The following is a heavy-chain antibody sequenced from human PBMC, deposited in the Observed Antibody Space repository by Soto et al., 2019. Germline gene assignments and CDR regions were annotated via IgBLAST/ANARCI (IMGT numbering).Heavy chain of an antibody. CDR1: GFTFSSHW. CDR3: ARNIGGSSSL. D-gene: IGHD3-16*01. J-gene: IGHJ4*02. V-gene: IGHV3-7*01. Sequence: GGSLRLSCAASGFTFSSHWMSWVRQAPGKGLEWVANIKQDGSVKYYVDSVKGRFTISRDNAKNSLYLQMNSLRAEDTAVYYCARNIGGSSSLWGQGTLVTVSS. CDR2: IKQDGSVK.